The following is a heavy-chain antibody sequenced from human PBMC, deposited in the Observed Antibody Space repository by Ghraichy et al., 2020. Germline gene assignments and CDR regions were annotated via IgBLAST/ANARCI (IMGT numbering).Heavy chain of an antibody. J-gene: IGHJ4*02. Sequence: GGSLRLTCAASGFTFSSYSMNWVRQAPGKGLEWVSSISSGSSYIYYADSVKGRFTVSRDNAKNSLYLQMHSLRAEATAVYYCARGSPTFDYFDYWGQGTLVTVSS. V-gene: IGHV3-21*01. D-gene: IGHD3-16*01. CDR1: GFTFSSYS. CDR2: ISSGSSYI. CDR3: ARGSPTFDYFDY.